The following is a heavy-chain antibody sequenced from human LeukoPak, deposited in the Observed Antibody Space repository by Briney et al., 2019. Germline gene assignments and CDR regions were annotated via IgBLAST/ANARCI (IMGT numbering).Heavy chain of an antibody. CDR2: IHYTGST. J-gene: IGHJ4*02. D-gene: IGHD5-18*01. V-gene: IGHV4-59*01. CDR1: GGSISSYY. CDR3: ARYGYGGSYFDY. Sequence: SETLSLTCTVSGGSISSYYWSWSRQPPGKGLEWIGYIHYTGSTNYNPSLKSRVTISVDTSKNQFSLKLTSVTAADTAVYYCARYGYGGSYFDYWGQGTLVTVSS.